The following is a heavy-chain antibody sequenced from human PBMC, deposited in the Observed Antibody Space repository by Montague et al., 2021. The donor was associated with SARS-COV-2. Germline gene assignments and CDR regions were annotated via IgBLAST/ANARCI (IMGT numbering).Heavy chain of an antibody. CDR2: IYSGGTT. CDR3: ARALSFSNWFDP. Sequence: SLRLSCAASGFTVSSNHMSWVRQAPGKGLEWVSVIYSGGTTYYADSVKGRFTISRDNSKNTLYLQMNSLRAEDTAVYYCARALSFSNWFDPWGQGTLVTVPS. V-gene: IGHV3-66*01. CDR1: GFTVSSNH. D-gene: IGHD2-2*01. J-gene: IGHJ5*02.